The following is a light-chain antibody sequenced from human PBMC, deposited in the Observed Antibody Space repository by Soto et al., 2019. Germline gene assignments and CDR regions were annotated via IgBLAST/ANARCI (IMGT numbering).Light chain of an antibody. Sequence: EIQMTQSPSYVSASVGRTVTITCRASQSIGRYLNWYQQQPGAVPKLLIYAAYNLQTGPPRRFSGSGSATDFTPTIDNLRPEDFATYYRQQTYTPQTFGQGTKVEIK. CDR3: QQTYTPQT. J-gene: IGKJ1*01. V-gene: IGKV1-39*01. CDR1: QSIGRY. CDR2: AAY.